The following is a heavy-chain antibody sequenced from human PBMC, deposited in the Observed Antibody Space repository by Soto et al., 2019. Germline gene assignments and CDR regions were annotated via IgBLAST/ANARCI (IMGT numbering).Heavy chain of an antibody. CDR2: ISGSGDST. V-gene: IGHV3-23*01. CDR3: ARAHPRGRYFDWLIFPLGY. D-gene: IGHD3-9*01. Sequence: GSLRLSCAGSGFTFSSVAMTWVRQAPGKGLEWVSSISGSGDSTYYADSVKGRFTISRDNSKNTLYLQMNSLRAEDTAVYYCARAHPRGRYFDWLIFPLGYWGRGALVTVSS. J-gene: IGHJ4*02. CDR1: GFTFSSVA.